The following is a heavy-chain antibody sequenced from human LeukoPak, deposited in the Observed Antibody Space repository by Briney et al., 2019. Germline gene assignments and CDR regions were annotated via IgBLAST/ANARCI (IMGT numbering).Heavy chain of an antibody. D-gene: IGHD4/OR15-4a*01. Sequence: GESLRLSCAASGFNFISYSMNWVRQAPGKGLEWGSSISSTSSYIYYADSVKGRFTISRDNAKNSLDLQMNSLRAEDTAVYYCSRTDNYDAGDYWGQGALVTVSS. CDR1: GFNFISYS. J-gene: IGHJ4*02. V-gene: IGHV3-21*06. CDR2: ISSTSSYI. CDR3: SRTDNYDAGDY.